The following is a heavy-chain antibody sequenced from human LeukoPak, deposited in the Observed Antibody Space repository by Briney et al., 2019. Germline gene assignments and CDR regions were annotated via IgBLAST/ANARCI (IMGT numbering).Heavy chain of an antibody. Sequence: SQTQSLTCTVSSGSISGNDLYWNWIRQTAGKGLEWIGRVHSGGTTNYNPSLAGRVTVSVDRSKNQFSLKMSSVTAADTAVYYCARTYCDTSTCYRFDSWGQGILVTVSS. D-gene: IGHD2-21*01. CDR1: SGSISGNDLY. J-gene: IGHJ4*02. CDR2: VHSGGTT. V-gene: IGHV4-61*02. CDR3: ARTYCDTSTCYRFDS.